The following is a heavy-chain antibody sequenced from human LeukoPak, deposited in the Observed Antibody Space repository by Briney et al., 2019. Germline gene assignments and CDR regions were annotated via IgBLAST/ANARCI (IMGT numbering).Heavy chain of an antibody. V-gene: IGHV3-23*01. D-gene: IGHD2-2*01. Sequence: GGSLRLSCVASGFIFSTYGMSWVRRAPGKGLEWVSTITAGGGCTYYADSVKGRFTISRDNSKNTLYLQMNSLRAEDTAIYYCVKGRYCGGTSCSYFDCWGQGTLVTFSS. CDR3: VKGRYCGGTSCSYFDC. J-gene: IGHJ4*02. CDR2: ITAGGGCT. CDR1: GFIFSTYG.